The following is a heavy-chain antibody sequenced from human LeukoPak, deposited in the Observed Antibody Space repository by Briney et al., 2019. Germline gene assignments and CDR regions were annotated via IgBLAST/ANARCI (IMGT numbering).Heavy chain of an antibody. CDR3: ARDLGPHRSSPNSGAFDI. Sequence: GGSLRLSCSVSGFTLSDYYMTWIRQAPGKGLRWLSYISPAGTTYYADSLQGRFTISRDNTKTSLYLQMSNLRADDTAVYYCARDLGPHRSSPNSGAFDIWGQGTMVTVSS. D-gene: IGHD6-6*01. CDR2: ISPAGTT. V-gene: IGHV3-11*04. J-gene: IGHJ3*02. CDR1: GFTLSDYY.